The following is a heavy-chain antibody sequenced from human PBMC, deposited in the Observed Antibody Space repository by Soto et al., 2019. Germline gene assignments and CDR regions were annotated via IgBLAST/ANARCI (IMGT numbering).Heavy chain of an antibody. J-gene: IGHJ5*02. V-gene: IGHV3-11*01. CDR1: GFTFSDYY. Sequence: GGSLRLSCAASGFTFSDYYMSWIRQAPGKGLEWVSYISSSGSTIYYADSVKGRFTISRDKTKNSLYLQMNSLRAEDTAVYYCARRITMVRGGRYGWFDPWGQGTLVTVSS. CDR3: ARRITMVRGGRYGWFDP. CDR2: ISSSGSTI. D-gene: IGHD3-10*01.